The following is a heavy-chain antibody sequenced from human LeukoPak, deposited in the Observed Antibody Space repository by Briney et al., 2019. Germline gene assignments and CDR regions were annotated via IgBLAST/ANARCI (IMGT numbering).Heavy chain of an antibody. D-gene: IGHD3-10*01. CDR1: GGSISSGSYY. CDR3: ARDLYYYGSGSYVGLDY. V-gene: IGHV4-61*02. Sequence: SETLSLTCTVSGGSISSGSYYWSWIRRPAGKGLEWIGRIYTSGSTNYNPSLKSRVTISVDTSKNQFSLKLSSVTAADTAVYYCARDLYYYGSGSYVGLDYWGQGTLVTVSS. J-gene: IGHJ4*02. CDR2: IYTSGST.